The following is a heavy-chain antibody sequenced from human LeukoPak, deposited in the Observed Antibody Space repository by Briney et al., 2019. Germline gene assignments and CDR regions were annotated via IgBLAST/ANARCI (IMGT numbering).Heavy chain of an antibody. Sequence: PSETLSLTCTVSGGSISSYYWSWIRQPPGKGLEWIGYIYYSGSTNYNPSLKSRVTISVDTSKNQFSLKLSSVTAADTAVYYCARNGDSYAFDIWGQGTMVTVSS. J-gene: IGHJ3*02. D-gene: IGHD2-21*02. CDR1: GGSISSYY. CDR3: ARNGDSYAFDI. CDR2: IYYSGST. V-gene: IGHV4-59*01.